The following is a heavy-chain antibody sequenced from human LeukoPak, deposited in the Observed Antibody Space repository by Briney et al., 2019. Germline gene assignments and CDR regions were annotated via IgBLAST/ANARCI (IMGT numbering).Heavy chain of an antibody. V-gene: IGHV3-33*01. Sequence: GGSLRLSCVASGFTFSNYGMNWVRQAPGKGLEWVAIIWFDGSNIYYADSVKGRFTISRDNSKNTLFLQMNSLRAEDTGVYYCTRDHGDYSFDYWGQGTLVTVPS. CDR3: TRDHGDYSFDY. CDR2: IWFDGSNI. D-gene: IGHD4-17*01. J-gene: IGHJ4*02. CDR1: GFTFSNYG.